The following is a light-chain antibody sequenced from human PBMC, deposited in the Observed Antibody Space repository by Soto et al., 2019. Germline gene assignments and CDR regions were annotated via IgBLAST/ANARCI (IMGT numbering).Light chain of an antibody. V-gene: IGKV1-8*01. J-gene: IGKJ1*01. CDR3: QQYYSYPRT. Sequence: AIRITPTSSPPSASTIDRVTITFRASQGISSYLAWYQQKPGKAPKLLIYAASTLQSGVPSRFSGSGSGTDFTLTISCLQSEDFATYYCQQYYSYPRTFGQGTKVDIK. CDR2: AAS. CDR1: QGISSY.